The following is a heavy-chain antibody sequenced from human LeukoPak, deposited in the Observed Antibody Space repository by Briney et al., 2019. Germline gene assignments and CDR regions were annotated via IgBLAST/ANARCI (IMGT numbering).Heavy chain of an antibody. Sequence: PGGSLRLSCAASGFTLSSYARSWVRQAPGKGLEWVSAISGSGGSTYYADSVKGRFTISRDNSKNTLYLQMNSLRAEDTAVYYCAKTYYDSSGPPHAFDIWGQGTMVTVSS. V-gene: IGHV3-23*01. J-gene: IGHJ3*02. CDR2: ISGSGGST. D-gene: IGHD3-22*01. CDR1: GFTLSSYA. CDR3: AKTYYDSSGPPHAFDI.